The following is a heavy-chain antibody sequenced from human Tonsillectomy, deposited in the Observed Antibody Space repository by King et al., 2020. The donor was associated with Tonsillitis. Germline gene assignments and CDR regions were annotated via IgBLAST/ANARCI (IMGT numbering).Heavy chain of an antibody. Sequence: VQLVESGGALVQPGGSLRLSCAASGFTFSSYWMHWVRQVPGKGLEWVSRIDGNGRSTNYADFVKGRFTISRDKAQNKLYLHMNRLRDEDTAVYYCVRPPYLAVDTFNSWGQGTMDTFSS. D-gene: IGHD2-21*01. CDR1: GFTFSSYW. J-gene: IGHJ3*02. CDR3: VRPPYLAVDTFNS. CDR2: IDGNGRST. V-gene: IGHV3-74*01.